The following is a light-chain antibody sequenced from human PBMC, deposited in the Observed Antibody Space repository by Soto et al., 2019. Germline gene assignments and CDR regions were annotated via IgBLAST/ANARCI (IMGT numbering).Light chain of an antibody. CDR2: DAS. V-gene: IGKV3-11*01. Sequence: EIVLTQSPATLSLSPGERATLSCRASQSVSSYLAWYQQKPGQAPRLLIYDASNRATGIPARFSGSGSGTDFTLTISSPEPEDFAVYYCQQRSNWHTFGPGTKVDI. CDR3: QQRSNWHT. J-gene: IGKJ3*01. CDR1: QSVSSY.